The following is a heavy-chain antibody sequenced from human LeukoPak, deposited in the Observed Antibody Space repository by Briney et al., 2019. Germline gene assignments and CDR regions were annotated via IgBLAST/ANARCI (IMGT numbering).Heavy chain of an antibody. CDR1: GGTFSSYA. D-gene: IGHD4-23*01. J-gene: IGHJ4*02. Sequence: SVKVSCKASGGTFSSYAISWVRQAPGQGLEWMGGIIPIFGTANYAQKFQGRVTITADESTSTAYMELSSLRSEDTAVYYCASSGKGRSFTVVTSLGSDLSVYWGQGTLVTVSS. CDR2: IIPIFGTA. CDR3: ASSGKGRSFTVVTSLGSDLSVY. V-gene: IGHV1-69*13.